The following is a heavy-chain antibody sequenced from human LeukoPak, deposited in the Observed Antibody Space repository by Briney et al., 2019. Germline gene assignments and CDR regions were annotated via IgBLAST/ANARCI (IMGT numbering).Heavy chain of an antibody. V-gene: IGHV4-39*07. D-gene: IGHD3-22*01. CDR3: ARDALSFYDSSGTSFFDI. J-gene: IGHJ3*02. Sequence: SETLSLTCTVSGGSISGSSYYWGWIRQPPGKGLEWIGSIYYSGSTYYNPSLKSRVTISVDTSKNQFSLKLSSVTAADTAVYYCARDALSFYDSSGTSFFDIWGQGTMVTVSS. CDR2: IYYSGST. CDR1: GGSISGSSYY.